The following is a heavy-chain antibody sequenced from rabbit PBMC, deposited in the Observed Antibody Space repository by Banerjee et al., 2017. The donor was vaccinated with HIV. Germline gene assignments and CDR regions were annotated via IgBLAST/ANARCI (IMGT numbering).Heavy chain of an antibody. CDR1: AFSFSNKYV. D-gene: IGHD2-1*01. CDR3: ARYTYSYDDVGDYWFYLPL. CDR2: IYAGKGSA. Sequence: QEQLEESGGDLVKPEGSLTLTCTASAFSFSNKYVMCWVRQAPGKGLEWIGIIYAGKGSADYASWVNGRFTISSDNAQNTVDLQMNSLTAADTATYFCARYTYSYDDVGDYWFYLPLWGPGTLVTVS. V-gene: IGHV1S45*01. J-gene: IGHJ4*01.